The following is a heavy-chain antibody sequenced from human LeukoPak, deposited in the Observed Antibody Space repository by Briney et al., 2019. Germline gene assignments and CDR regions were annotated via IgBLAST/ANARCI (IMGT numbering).Heavy chain of an antibody. D-gene: IGHD5-12*01. CDR2: ISYDGNSK. J-gene: IGHJ4*02. V-gene: IGHV3-30-3*01. CDR3: ARGDRKGVWLRDIDY. Sequence: GGSLRLSCAASGFTFSSYAMHWVRQAPGKGLEWVAIISYDGNSKYYADSVKGRFTISRDNSKYTLYLEMDSLRAEDTAIYYCARGDRKGVWLRDIDYWGQGSLVTVSS. CDR1: GFTFSSYA.